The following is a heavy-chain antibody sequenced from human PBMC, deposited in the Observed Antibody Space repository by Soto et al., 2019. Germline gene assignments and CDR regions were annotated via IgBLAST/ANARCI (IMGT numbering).Heavy chain of an antibody. V-gene: IGHV1-69*06. Sequence: SVKVSCKASGGTFSSYAISWVRQAPGQGLEWMGGIIPIFGTANYAQKFQGRVTITADKSTSTAYMELSSLRSEDTAVYYCARDNCSSTSCYYPFYYYGMDVWGQGTTVTVSS. CDR3: ARDNCSSTSCYYPFYYYGMDV. D-gene: IGHD2-2*01. CDR1: GGTFSSYA. J-gene: IGHJ6*02. CDR2: IIPIFGTA.